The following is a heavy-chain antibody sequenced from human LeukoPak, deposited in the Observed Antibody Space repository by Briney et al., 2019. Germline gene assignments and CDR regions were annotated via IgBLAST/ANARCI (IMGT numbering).Heavy chain of an antibody. Sequence: GASVKVPCKASGYTFTSYGISWVRQAPGPGLEWMGWISAYNGNTNYAQKLQGRVTMTTDTSTSTAYMELRSLRSDDTAVYYCARASMVRGVMKYWGQGTLVTVSS. V-gene: IGHV1-18*01. CDR2: ISAYNGNT. CDR1: GYTFTSYG. D-gene: IGHD3-10*01. J-gene: IGHJ4*02. CDR3: ARASMVRGVMKY.